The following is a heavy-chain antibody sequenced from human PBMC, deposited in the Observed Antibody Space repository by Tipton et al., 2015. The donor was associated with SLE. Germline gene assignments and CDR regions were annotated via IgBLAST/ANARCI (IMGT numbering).Heavy chain of an antibody. J-gene: IGHJ6*04. CDR1: GGSLSGKY. CDR2: INHSGGN. D-gene: IGHD3-3*01. Sequence: TLSLTCAVYGGSLSGKYWIWLRQPPGKGLEWIGEINHSGGNNYNPSLKSRVTISADTSKNHFSLRLTSVNAADTAVYYCARLHFIFSGIDVWGKGTAVTVSS. CDR3: ARLHFIFSGIDV. V-gene: IGHV4-34*01.